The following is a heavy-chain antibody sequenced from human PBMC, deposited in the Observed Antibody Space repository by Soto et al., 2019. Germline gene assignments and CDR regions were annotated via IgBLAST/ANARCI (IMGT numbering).Heavy chain of an antibody. Sequence: PSETLSLTCAVSGVSISSGGYSWSWLRQPPGKGLEWIGYIYHSGSTYYNPSLKSRVTISVDRSKNQFSLKLSSVTAADTAVYYCARVPDRWGQGTLVTVSSGKGSPASVKVSCKASGYTFTGYYYGMDVWGQGTTVTVSS. CDR1: GVSISSGGYS. D-gene: IGHD5-18*01. V-gene: IGHV4-30-2*01. CDR2: IYHSGST. J-gene: IGHJ6*02. CDR3: ARVPDRWGQGTLVTVSSGKGSPASVKVSCKASGYTFTGYYYGMDV.